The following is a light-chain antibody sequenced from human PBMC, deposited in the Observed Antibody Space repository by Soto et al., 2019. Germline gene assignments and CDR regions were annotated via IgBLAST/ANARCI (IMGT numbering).Light chain of an antibody. CDR3: QQTYSIPVT. CDR1: QSINTY. J-gene: IGKJ1*01. V-gene: IGKV1-39*01. CDR2: SAS. Sequence: DIQMTQSPSSLSASVGDSVTITCRASQSINTYLNWYQQKPGKAPKLLIYSASNLQSGVPSRFSGSGAWTDFSLTSSSLQPEDFETYYCQQTYSIPVTFGQGTKVEIK.